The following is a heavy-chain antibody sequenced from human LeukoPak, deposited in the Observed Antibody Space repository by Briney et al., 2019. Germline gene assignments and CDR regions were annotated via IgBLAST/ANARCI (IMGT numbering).Heavy chain of an antibody. Sequence: SETLSLTCTVSGGSINNYYWNRIRQPPGKGLEWIGYIYYTGNTNYNPSLKSRVTISVDTSKNQFSLKLSSVTAADTAVYYCARDRLQLQSWGQGTLVTVSS. D-gene: IGHD5-24*01. CDR3: ARDRLQLQS. CDR1: GGSINNYY. V-gene: IGHV4-59*01. J-gene: IGHJ5*02. CDR2: IYYTGNT.